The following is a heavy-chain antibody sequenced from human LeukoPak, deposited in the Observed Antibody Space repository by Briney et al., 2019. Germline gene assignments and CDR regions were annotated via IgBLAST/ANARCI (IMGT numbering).Heavy chain of an antibody. CDR1: GDSVSSNSAA. CDR2: TYYRSEWYN. Sequence: SQTLSLTCAISGDSVSSNSAAWNWIRQSPSRGLEWLGRTYYRSEWYNDYAVSVKSRININPDASKNQFSLQLNSVTPEDTAVYYCAQADGTGYFYFQHWGQGTLVTVSS. CDR3: AQADGTGYFYFQH. D-gene: IGHD3-22*01. J-gene: IGHJ1*01. V-gene: IGHV6-1*01.